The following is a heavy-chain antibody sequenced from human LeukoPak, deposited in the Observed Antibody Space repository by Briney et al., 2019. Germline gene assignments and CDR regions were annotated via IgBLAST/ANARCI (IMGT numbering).Heavy chain of an antibody. D-gene: IGHD2-2*01. CDR3: ARAVYCSSTSCYFSYYYYYMDV. J-gene: IGHJ6*03. Sequence: SETLSLTCAVYGGSFSGYYWSWIRQPPGKGLEWIGEINHSGSTNYNPSLKSRVTISVDTPKNQFSLKLSSGTAADTAVYYCARAVYCSSTSCYFSYYYYYMDVWGKGTTVTVSS. CDR1: GGSFSGYY. V-gene: IGHV4-34*01. CDR2: INHSGST.